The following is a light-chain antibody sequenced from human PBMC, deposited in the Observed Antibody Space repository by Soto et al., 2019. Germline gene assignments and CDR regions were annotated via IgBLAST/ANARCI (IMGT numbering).Light chain of an antibody. V-gene: IGKV1-39*01. J-gene: IGKJ4*01. CDR2: AAS. CDR3: RQSNNTPLS. Sequence: DIHMTQSPSSLSASVGDRVTITCRASQSIRTYLNWYQQKPGKAPKLLIYAASSLQTGVPSRFSRSGYGTDFTLTMTSLQSEDFETYYFRQSNNTPLSFGGGTRVEIK. CDR1: QSIRTY.